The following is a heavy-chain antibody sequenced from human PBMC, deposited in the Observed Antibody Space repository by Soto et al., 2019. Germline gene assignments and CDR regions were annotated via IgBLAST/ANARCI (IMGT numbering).Heavy chain of an antibody. D-gene: IGHD2-21*01. CDR2: IYNSGNT. CDR1: GDSIRSGDYY. J-gene: IGHJ4*02. Sequence: SETLSLTCTVAGDSIRSGDYYWSWVRQSPGKGLEWIGYIYNSGNTYNNPSLGSRLTISLDTSKNQFSLNLSSVTAADTAVYYCASGLSGDKVDQWGQGTLVTVSS. CDR3: ASGLSGDKVDQ. V-gene: IGHV4-30-4*01.